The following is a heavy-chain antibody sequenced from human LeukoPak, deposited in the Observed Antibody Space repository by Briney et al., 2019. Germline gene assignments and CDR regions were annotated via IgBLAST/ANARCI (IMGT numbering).Heavy chain of an antibody. CDR2: INHGGST. D-gene: IGHD1-26*01. J-gene: IGHJ4*02. Sequence: SETLSLTCAVYGGSFSGYYWSWICQPPGKGLEWIGEINHGGSTNYNPSLKSRVTISVDTSKNQFSLKLSSVTAADTAVYYCAREGTERSYPPDYWGQGTLVTVSS. CDR3: AREGTERSYPPDY. CDR1: GGSFSGYY. V-gene: IGHV4-34*01.